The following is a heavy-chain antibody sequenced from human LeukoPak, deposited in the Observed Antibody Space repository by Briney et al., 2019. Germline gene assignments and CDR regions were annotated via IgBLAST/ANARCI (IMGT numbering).Heavy chain of an antibody. CDR2: IFPIFGTT. CDR3: ARPRFPYYRLSGPDYYYMDG. CDR1: GGTFSNYA. J-gene: IGHJ6*03. D-gene: IGHD2-21*01. V-gene: IGHV1-69*06. Sequence: SVTLSFKCSGGTFSNYAFSWVRQAPGQGLEWVGGIFPIFGTTNFAQKVQGRVTITADKSTPTDYMELNRQRSEDTAVYYCARPRFPYYRLSGPDYYYMDGWGKGTTVTVSS.